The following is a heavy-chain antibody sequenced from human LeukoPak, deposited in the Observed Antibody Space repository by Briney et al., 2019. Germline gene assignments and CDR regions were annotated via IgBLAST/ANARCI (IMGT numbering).Heavy chain of an antibody. CDR3: ARDYDYFSGHNLDAYDI. J-gene: IGHJ3*02. D-gene: IGHD2-15*01. V-gene: IGHV3-7*01. Sequence: GGSLRLSCAASGLSFSSYWMTWVRQAPGKGLEWVANIKEDGSAKSYVDSVKGRFTISRDNAKNSLYLQMYSLRVEDTAVYYCARDYDYFSGHNLDAYDIWGQGTTVIVSS. CDR2: IKEDGSAK. CDR1: GLSFSSYW.